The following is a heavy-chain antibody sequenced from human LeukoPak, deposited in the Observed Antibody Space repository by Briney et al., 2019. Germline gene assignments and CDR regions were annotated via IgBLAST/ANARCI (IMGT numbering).Heavy chain of an antibody. CDR3: ARESSRYPYYFDY. J-gene: IGHJ4*02. V-gene: IGHV4-4*07. CDR1: GGSISNYY. Sequence: PSETLSLTCTVSGGSISNYYWTLIRQPAGKGLEWIGRIYISGSTNYDPSLKSRVTMSLDTSKNQFSVKLTSVTAAVTAVYYCARESSRYPYYFDYWGQGTLVTVSS. CDR2: IYISGST. D-gene: IGHD3-22*01.